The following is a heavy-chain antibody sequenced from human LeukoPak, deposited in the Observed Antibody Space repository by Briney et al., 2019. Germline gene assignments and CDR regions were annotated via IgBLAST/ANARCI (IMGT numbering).Heavy chain of an antibody. D-gene: IGHD6-13*01. CDR2: IYTNTGNP. V-gene: IGHV7-4-1*02. J-gene: IGHJ5*02. CDR1: GYTFTTYA. CDR3: ARSRGSSHLDWFDP. Sequence: ASVKVSCKASGYTFTTYAMNWVRQAPGQGLEWMGWIYTNTGNPTYTQGFTGRFVFSLDTSVSTTYLQISNLKAEDTAVYYCARSRGSSHLDWFDPWGQGTLVTVSS.